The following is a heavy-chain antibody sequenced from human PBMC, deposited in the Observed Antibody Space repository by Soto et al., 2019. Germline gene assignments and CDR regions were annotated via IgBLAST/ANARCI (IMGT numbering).Heavy chain of an antibody. J-gene: IGHJ4*02. CDR1: GGSISSYY. CDR2: IYYSGST. D-gene: IGHD7-27*01. Sequence: SETLSLTCTVSGGSISSYYWSWIRQPPGKGLEWIGYIYYSGSTNYNPSLKSRVTISVDTSKNQFSLKLSSVTAADTAVYYCAGDWGEIFDYRGRRSLVTGSA. V-gene: IGHV4-59*08. CDR3: AGDWGEIFDY.